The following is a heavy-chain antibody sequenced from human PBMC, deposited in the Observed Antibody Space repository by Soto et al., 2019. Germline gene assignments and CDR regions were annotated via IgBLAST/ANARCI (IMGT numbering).Heavy chain of an antibody. J-gene: IGHJ5*02. D-gene: IGHD6-6*01. CDR3: ARAPSSYSSSSRWFDP. V-gene: IGHV1-69*01. CDR2: IIPIFGTA. Sequence: VGHAPGQGLEWMGGIIPIFGTANHAQKFQGRVTITADESTSTAYMELSSLRSEDTAVYYCARAPSSYSSSSRWFDPWGQGTLVTVSS.